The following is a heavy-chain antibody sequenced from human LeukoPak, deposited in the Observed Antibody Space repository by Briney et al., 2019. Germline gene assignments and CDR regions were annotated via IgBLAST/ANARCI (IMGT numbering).Heavy chain of an antibody. V-gene: IGHV3-7*01. J-gene: IGHJ5*02. CDR2: TKEDGSEK. Sequence: GGSLRLSCAASGFTFSSYWMSWVRQAPGQGLEWVANTKEDGSEKYYVDSMKGRFTISRDNAKKSLYLQMNSLRAEDTAVYYCARDKGVVGQFDPWGQGTLVTVSS. CDR1: GFTFSSYW. D-gene: IGHD3-3*01. CDR3: ARDKGVVGQFDP.